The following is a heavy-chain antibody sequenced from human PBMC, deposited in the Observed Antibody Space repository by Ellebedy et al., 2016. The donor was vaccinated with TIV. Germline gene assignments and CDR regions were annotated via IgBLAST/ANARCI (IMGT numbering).Heavy chain of an antibody. CDR3: ARLYGSGSTYYYYYGMDV. D-gene: IGHD3-10*01. Sequence: GESLKISCKSSGYSFTSYWIGWVRQMPGKGLEWMGRIDPSDSYTNYSPSFQGHVTISADKSISTAYLQWSSLKASDTAMYYCARLYGSGSTYYYYYGMDVWGQGTTVTVSS. V-gene: IGHV5-10-1*01. CDR2: IDPSDSYT. CDR1: GYSFTSYW. J-gene: IGHJ6*02.